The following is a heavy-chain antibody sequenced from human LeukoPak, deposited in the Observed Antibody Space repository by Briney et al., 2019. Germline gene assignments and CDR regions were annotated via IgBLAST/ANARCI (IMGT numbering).Heavy chain of an antibody. D-gene: IGHD3-22*01. J-gene: IGHJ6*02. V-gene: IGHV3-23*01. Sequence: GSLRLSWSGLGFNLKSYAISRVRQASVEGLELVLAICGSGGKTYYADSVKGRFTISRDNSKNTLYLQMNSLRAEDTAVYYCARDPPKDYYDSSGYNLRSGMDVWGQGTTVTVSS. CDR2: ICGSGGKT. CDR3: ARDPPKDYYDSSGYNLRSGMDV. CDR1: GFNLKSYA.